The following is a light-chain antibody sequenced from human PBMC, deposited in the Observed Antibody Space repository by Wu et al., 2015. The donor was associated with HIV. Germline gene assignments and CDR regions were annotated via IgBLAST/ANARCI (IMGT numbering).Light chain of an antibody. Sequence: DIQLTQSPSSLSASVGDRVTITCRASQSISTLLHWYQQRPGEAPKLLIYDASNLHRGVPSRFSGSGSVTDFTLTISRLEPEDSAVYYCQQHGTSLWTFGQGTKVEI. CDR2: DAS. CDR3: QQHGTSLWT. J-gene: IGKJ1*01. CDR1: QSISTL. V-gene: IGKV1-39*01.